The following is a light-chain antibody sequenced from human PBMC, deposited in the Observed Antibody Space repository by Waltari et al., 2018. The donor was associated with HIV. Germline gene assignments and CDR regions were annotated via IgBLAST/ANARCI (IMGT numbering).Light chain of an antibody. J-gene: IGLJ3*02. CDR2: RND. CDR3: STWDNSLRHWV. V-gene: IGLV1-47*01. Sequence: QSVVTQPPSAAGTPGQNISISCSGDISNLGGNFVSWYQQRPGTAPRLLIYRNDLRPSRVPDRFSVSKSATSASLAISGLRSEDEADYHCSTWDNSLRHWVFGGGTKVTVL. CDR1: ISNLGGNF.